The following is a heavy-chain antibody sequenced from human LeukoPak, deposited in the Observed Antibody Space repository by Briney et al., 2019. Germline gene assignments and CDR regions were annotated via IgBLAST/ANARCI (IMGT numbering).Heavy chain of an antibody. CDR3: ACQTSNWFGY. CDR1: GDSISSYY. CDR2: IYSSENT. D-gene: IGHD6-13*01. J-gene: IGHJ4*02. V-gene: IGHV4-4*07. Sequence: PSETLSLTCSVSGDSISSYYWNWIRQPAGKGLEWIGRIYSSENTNYNPSLKSRVTMSVDTYKNQFSLKLSSVTAADTAVYYCACQTSNWFGYWGQGTLVTVSS.